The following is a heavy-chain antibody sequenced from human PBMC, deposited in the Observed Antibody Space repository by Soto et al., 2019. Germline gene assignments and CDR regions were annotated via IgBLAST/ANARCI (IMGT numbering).Heavy chain of an antibody. D-gene: IGHD2-2*01. CDR3: ARDQLLVPAAMEAYYYYYYMDV. Sequence: GGSLRLSCAASGFTFSSYWMHWVRQAPGKGLVWVSRINSDGSSTSYADSVKGRFTISRDNAKNTLYLQMNSLRAEDTAVYYCARDQLLVPAAMEAYYYYYYMDVWGKGTTVTVSS. CDR2: INSDGSST. CDR1: GFTFSSYW. J-gene: IGHJ6*03. V-gene: IGHV3-74*01.